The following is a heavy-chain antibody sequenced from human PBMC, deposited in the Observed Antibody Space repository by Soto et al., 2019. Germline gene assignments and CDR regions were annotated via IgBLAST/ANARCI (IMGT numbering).Heavy chain of an antibody. CDR3: ARDLKTSSSRDYFYMDV. V-gene: IGHV4-59*01. CDR2: ISYSGST. D-gene: IGHD6-13*01. CDR1: GGSIISYY. J-gene: IGHJ6*03. Sequence: SETLSLTCTVSGGSIISYYWSWILQPPWKGLEWIGYISYSGSTNYNPSLKSRVTVSVDTSKNQFSVRLSSVTAADTAVYYCARDLKTSSSRDYFYMDVWGKGTTVTVSS.